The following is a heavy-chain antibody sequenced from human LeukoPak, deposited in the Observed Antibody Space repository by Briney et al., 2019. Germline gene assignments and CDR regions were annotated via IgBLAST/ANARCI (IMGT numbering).Heavy chain of an antibody. J-gene: IGHJ4*02. D-gene: IGHD3-16*02. CDR1: GYTFTSYY. V-gene: IGHV1-2*02. CDR2: INPNSGGT. CDR3: ARVLRAFGGVIAPKSEFDY. Sequence: GASVKVSCKASGYTFTSYYMHWVRQAPGQGLEWMGWINPNSGGTNYAQKFQGRVTMTRDTSISTAYMELSRLRSDDTAVYYCARVLRAFGGVIAPKSEFDYWGQGTLVTVSS.